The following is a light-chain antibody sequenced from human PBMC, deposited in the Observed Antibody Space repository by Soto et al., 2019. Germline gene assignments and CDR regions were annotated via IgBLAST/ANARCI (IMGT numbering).Light chain of an antibody. Sequence: EIVLTQSPATLSLSPRERATLSCRASQSVSSYLAWYQQKPGQAPRLLIYDASNRATGIPARFSGSGSGTDFTLTISSLEPEDSAVYYCQQARTFGQGTKVEIK. J-gene: IGKJ1*01. CDR1: QSVSSY. V-gene: IGKV3-11*01. CDR3: QQART. CDR2: DAS.